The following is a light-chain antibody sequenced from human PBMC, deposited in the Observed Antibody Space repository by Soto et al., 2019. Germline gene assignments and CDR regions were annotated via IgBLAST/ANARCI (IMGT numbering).Light chain of an antibody. CDR2: DAY. CDR3: QQRHMRPIT. Sequence: EVVLTQSPVTLSLSPGVRATISCRASQSFRGLLAWYQQKPGQAHRLLIYDAYNRATGIPPRFSGSGSGTDFTLTISSLEPEDSAVYYCQQRHMRPITVGKGKRLEIK. CDR1: QSFRGL. V-gene: IGKV3-11*01. J-gene: IGKJ5*01.